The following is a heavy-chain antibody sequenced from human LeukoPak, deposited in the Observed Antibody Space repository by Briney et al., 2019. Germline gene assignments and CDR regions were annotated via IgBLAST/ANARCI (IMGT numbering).Heavy chain of an antibody. CDR1: GYTFTSHD. J-gene: IGHJ3*02. CDR3: ARADLGSNRAFDI. D-gene: IGHD1-14*01. Sequence: ASVKVSCKASGYTFTSHDINWVRQATGQGLEWMGWMNPNSGNTGYAQKFQGRVTMTRNTSISTAYMELSSLRSADTAVYYCARADLGSNRAFDIWGQGTMVTVSS. V-gene: IGHV1-8*01. CDR2: MNPNSGNT.